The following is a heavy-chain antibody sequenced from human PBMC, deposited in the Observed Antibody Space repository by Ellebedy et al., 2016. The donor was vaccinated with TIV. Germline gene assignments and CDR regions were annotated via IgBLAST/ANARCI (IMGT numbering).Heavy chain of an antibody. CDR3: ATDREHGMDV. CDR2: IRNKRFGETK. CDR1: GFTFSDHN. D-gene: IGHD1-26*01. Sequence: GESLKISCAASGFTFSDHNMDWVRQAPGKGLEWVGFIRNKRFGETKAYAASVKGRFTISRDDSKNTVYLQMNSLKTEDTAVYYCATDREHGMDVWGQGPTVTVSS. J-gene: IGHJ6*02. V-gene: IGHV3-72*01.